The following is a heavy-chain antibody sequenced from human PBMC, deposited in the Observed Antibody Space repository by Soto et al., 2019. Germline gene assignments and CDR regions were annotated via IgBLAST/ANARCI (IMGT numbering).Heavy chain of an antibody. J-gene: IGHJ4*02. Sequence: ASVKDSCKASGYTFTSYAVHCVRQAPGHGLEWMGIINPNASSTSYALKFQSRVTITRDATTTTAYMELRSLRTEDLAVYYCARDLGWELPFDYWGQGTLVTVSS. V-gene: IGHV1-46*03. CDR2: INPNASST. D-gene: IGHD1-26*01. CDR3: ARDLGWELPFDY. CDR1: GYTFTSYA.